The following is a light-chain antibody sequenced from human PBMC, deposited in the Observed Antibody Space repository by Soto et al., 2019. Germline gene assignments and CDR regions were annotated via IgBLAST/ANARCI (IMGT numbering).Light chain of an antibody. CDR1: QSVSSSY. V-gene: IGKV3-20*01. J-gene: IGKJ1*01. Sequence: LSPGERATLSCRASQSVSSSYLAWYQQKPGQAPRLLIYGASSRATGIPDRFSGSGSGTDFTLTISRLEPEDFAVYYCQQYGSSPWTFGQGTKVDIK. CDR2: GAS. CDR3: QQYGSSPWT.